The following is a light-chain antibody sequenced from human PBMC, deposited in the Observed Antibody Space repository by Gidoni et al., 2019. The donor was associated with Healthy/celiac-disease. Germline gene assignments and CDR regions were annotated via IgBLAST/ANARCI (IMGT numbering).Light chain of an antibody. CDR2: AAS. CDR1: QSISSY. V-gene: IGKV1-39*01. J-gene: IGKJ1*01. Sequence: DIQMNQSPSSLSASVGDRVTITRRASQSISSYFNLYQQKPVKAPKLLIYAASSLQRGVPSRFCVSGSGTDFSLSISSLQPEDFATYYCQQSYSTLGTFGRGTKVEIK. CDR3: QQSYSTLGT.